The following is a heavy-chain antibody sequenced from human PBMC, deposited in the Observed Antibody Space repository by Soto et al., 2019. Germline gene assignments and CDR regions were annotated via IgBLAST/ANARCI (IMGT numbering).Heavy chain of an antibody. J-gene: IGHJ6*02. V-gene: IGHV3-11*05. D-gene: IGHD3-10*01. CDR1: GFTFSDYY. CDR2: ISSSSSYT. CDR3: ARGDMESITMVRGTTSYYYYCGMDV. Sequence: QVQLVESGGGLVKPGGSLRLSCAASGFTFSDYYMSWIRQAPGKGLEWVSYISSSSSYTNYADSVKGRFTISRDNAKNSLYLQMNSLRAEDTAVYYCARGDMESITMVRGTTSYYYYCGMDVWGQGTTVTVSS.